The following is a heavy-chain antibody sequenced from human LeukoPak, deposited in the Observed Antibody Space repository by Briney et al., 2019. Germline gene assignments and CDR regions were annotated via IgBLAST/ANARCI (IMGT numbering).Heavy chain of an antibody. CDR1: GYSLTNYY. CDR3: ARSGGSLIQLWLRGNYDAVDI. Sequence: ASVKVSCKASGYSLTNYYMHWVRQAPGQGLEWMGVINPSDGSTSYAQKFQGTVTMTRDMSTTTVYMGLSSLRSEDTAVYFCARSGGSLIQLWLRGNYDAVDIWGQGTMVTVSS. D-gene: IGHD5-18*01. V-gene: IGHV1-46*01. J-gene: IGHJ3*02. CDR2: INPSDGST.